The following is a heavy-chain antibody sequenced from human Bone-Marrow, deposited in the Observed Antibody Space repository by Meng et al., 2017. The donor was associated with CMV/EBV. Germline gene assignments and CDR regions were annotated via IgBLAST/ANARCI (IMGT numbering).Heavy chain of an antibody. CDR1: GFTFTNAW. J-gene: IGHJ6*02. CDR3: TTDYSHYYYYGMDV. CDR2: IKSKTDGGTT. D-gene: IGHD2-21*01. V-gene: IGHV3-15*01. Sequence: GESLKISCAVSGFTFTNAWMSWVRQAPGKGLEWVGRIKSKTDGGTTDYAAPVKGRFTISRDDSKNTLYLQMNSLKTEETDVYYCTTDYSHYYYYGMDVWGQGTTVTVSS.